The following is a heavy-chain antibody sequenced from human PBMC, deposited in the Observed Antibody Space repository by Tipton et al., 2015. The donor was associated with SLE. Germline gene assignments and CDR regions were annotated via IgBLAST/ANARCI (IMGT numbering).Heavy chain of an antibody. V-gene: IGHV3-NL1*01. D-gene: IGHD1-26*01. CDR1: GFTFRSYG. CDR2: IYSAGST. J-gene: IGHJ4*02. CDR3: ARGVVGATKGYFDY. Sequence: SLRLSCAASGFTFRSYGMHWVRQAPGKGLEWVSVIYSAGSTYYADSVKGRFTISRDKSKNTLYLQMNSLRAEDTAVYHCARGVVGATKGYFDYWGQGTLVTVSS.